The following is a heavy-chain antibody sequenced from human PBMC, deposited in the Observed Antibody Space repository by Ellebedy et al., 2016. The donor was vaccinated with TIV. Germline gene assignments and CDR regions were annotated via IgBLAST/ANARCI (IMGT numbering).Heavy chain of an antibody. J-gene: IGHJ6*03. D-gene: IGHD1-26*01. CDR1: GYSFTSYW. CDR3: ARRGRSGSYKSYYYYMDV. V-gene: IGHV5-51*01. Sequence: GGSLRLXCKGSGYSFTSYWIGWVRQMPGKGLEWMGIIYPGDSDTRYSPSFQGQVTISADKSISTAYLQWSSLKASDTAMYYCARRGRSGSYKSYYYYMDVWGKGTTVTVSS. CDR2: IYPGDSDT.